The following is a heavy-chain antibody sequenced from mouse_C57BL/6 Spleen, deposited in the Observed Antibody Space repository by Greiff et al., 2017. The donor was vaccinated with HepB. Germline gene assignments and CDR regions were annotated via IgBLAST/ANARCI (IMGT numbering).Heavy chain of an antibody. V-gene: IGHV1-53*01. CDR1: GYTFTSYW. CDR2: INPSNGGT. J-gene: IGHJ1*03. D-gene: IGHD2-4*01. Sequence: QVQLQQPGTELEKPGASVKLSCKASGYTFTSYWMHWVKQRPGQGLEWIGNINPSNGGTNYNEKFKSKATLTVDKSSSTAYMQLSSLTSEDSAVYYCARERYDYDGWYFDVWGTGTTVTVSS. CDR3: ARERYDYDGWYFDV.